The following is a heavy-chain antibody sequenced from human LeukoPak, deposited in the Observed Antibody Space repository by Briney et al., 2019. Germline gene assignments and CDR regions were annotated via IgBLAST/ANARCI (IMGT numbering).Heavy chain of an antibody. V-gene: IGHV3-30*03. J-gene: IGHJ4*02. CDR2: ISYDGSNK. Sequence: PGRSLRLSCAASGFTFSSYGMHWVRQAPGKGLEWVAVISYDGSNKYYADSVKGRFTISRDNSKNTLYLQMDSLRAEDTAVYYCARAPYGSSGGYWGQGTLVTVSS. D-gene: IGHD6-6*01. CDR3: ARAPYGSSGGY. CDR1: GFTFSSYG.